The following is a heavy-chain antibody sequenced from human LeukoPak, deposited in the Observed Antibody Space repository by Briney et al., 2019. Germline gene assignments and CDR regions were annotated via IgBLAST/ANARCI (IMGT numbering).Heavy chain of an antibody. D-gene: IGHD2-15*01. CDR3: ARAQSRTFLVVVAGDDAFDI. CDR2: IYYSGST. Sequence: SETLSLTCTVSGGSISSSSYYWGWIRQPPGKGLEWIGSIYYSGSTYYNPSLKSRVTISIDTSKNQFSLKLNSVTAADTAVYYCARAQSRTFLVVVAGDDAFDIWGQGTMVTVSS. J-gene: IGHJ3*02. V-gene: IGHV4-39*07. CDR1: GGSISSSSYY.